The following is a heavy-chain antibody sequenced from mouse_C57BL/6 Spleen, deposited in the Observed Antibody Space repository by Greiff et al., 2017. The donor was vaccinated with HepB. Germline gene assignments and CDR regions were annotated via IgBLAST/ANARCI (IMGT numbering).Heavy chain of an antibody. CDR1: GYAFSSSW. D-gene: IGHD1-1*01. J-gene: IGHJ3*01. CDR3: ARSKDYGRSYGGFAY. CDR2: IYPGDGDT. V-gene: IGHV1-82*01. Sequence: VMLVESGPELVKPGASVKISCKASGYAFSSSWMNWVKQRPGKGLEWIGRIYPGDGDTNYNGKFKGTATLTADKSSSTAYMQLSSLTSEDSAVYFCARSKDYGRSYGGFAYWGQGTLVTVSA.